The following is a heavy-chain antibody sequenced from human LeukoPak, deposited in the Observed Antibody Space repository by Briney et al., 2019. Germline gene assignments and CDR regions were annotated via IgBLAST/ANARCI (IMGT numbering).Heavy chain of an antibody. D-gene: IGHD1-26*01. J-gene: IGHJ4*02. CDR2: ISWNSGSI. CDR1: GFTFDDYA. V-gene: IGHV3-9*01. CDR3: AKASSEGIVAHLGY. Sequence: GGSLRLSCAASGFTFDDYAMHWVRQAPGKGLEWVSGISWNSGSIGYADSVKGRFTISRDNAKNSLYLQMNSLRAEDTALYYCAKASSEGIVAHLGYWGQGTLVTVSS.